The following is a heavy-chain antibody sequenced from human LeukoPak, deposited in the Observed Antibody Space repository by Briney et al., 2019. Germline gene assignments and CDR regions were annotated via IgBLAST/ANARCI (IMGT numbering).Heavy chain of an antibody. CDR2: IYYSGST. V-gene: IGHV4-39*07. CDR3: ARGGNYWDAFDI. Sequence: SETLSLTCTVSGGSISSSSYYWGWIRQPPGKGLEWIGSIYYSGSTYYNPSLKSQVTISVDTSKNQLSLKVTSVTAADTAVYFCARGGNYWDAFDIWGQGTMVTVSS. CDR1: GGSISSSSYY. D-gene: IGHD1-26*01. J-gene: IGHJ3*02.